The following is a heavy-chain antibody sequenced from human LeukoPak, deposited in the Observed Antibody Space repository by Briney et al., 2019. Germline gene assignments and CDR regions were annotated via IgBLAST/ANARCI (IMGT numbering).Heavy chain of an antibody. CDR1: GGSISSYY. CDR3: ARERGSGWYDY. D-gene: IGHD6-19*01. CDR2: IYYSGST. J-gene: IGHJ4*02. V-gene: IGHV4-59*01. Sequence: KTSETLSLTCTVSGGSISSYYWSWIRQPPGKGLEWIGYIYYSGSTNYNPSLKSRVTISVDTSKNQFSLKLSSVTAADTAVYYCARERGSGWYDYWGQGTPVTVSS.